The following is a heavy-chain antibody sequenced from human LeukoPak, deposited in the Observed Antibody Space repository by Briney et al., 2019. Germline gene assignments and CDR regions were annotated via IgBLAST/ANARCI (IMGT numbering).Heavy chain of an antibody. Sequence: GASVKVSCKASGYTFTSYNMHWVRQAPGQGLEWMGWINPNNGGTNYAQKFQGRVTMTLDTSISTGYMELSRLRSDDTAIYFCARVDGGEWYYFDYWGQGTLVTVFS. V-gene: IGHV1-2*02. J-gene: IGHJ4*02. CDR2: INPNNGGT. CDR1: GYTFTSYN. D-gene: IGHD2-8*02. CDR3: ARVDGGEWYYFDY.